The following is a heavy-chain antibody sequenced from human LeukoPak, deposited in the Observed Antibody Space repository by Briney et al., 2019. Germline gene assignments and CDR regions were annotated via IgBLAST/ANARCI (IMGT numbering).Heavy chain of an antibody. D-gene: IGHD2-21*01. CDR2: IRYDGSNK. Sequence: PGGSLRLSCAASGFTFSSYGMHWVRQAPGKGLEWVAFIRYDGSNKYYADSVKGRFTISRDNSKNTLYLQMNGLRAEDTAVYYCAKARGHCGGDCSRFDPWGQGTLVTVSS. J-gene: IGHJ5*02. CDR3: AKARGHCGGDCSRFDP. CDR1: GFTFSSYG. V-gene: IGHV3-30*02.